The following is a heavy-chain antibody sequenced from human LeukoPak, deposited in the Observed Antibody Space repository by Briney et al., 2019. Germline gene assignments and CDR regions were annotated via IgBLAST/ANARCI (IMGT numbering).Heavy chain of an antibody. CDR2: ISAYNGNT. J-gene: IGHJ4*02. CDR1: GYTFTSYG. Sequence: ASVKVSCKASGYTFTSYGIGWVRQAPGQGLEWMGWISAYNGNTNYAQKLQGRVTMTTDTSTSTAYMELRSLRSDDTAVYYCARRTSDYGGNYYYFDYWGQGTLVTVSS. D-gene: IGHD4-23*01. V-gene: IGHV1-18*01. CDR3: ARRTSDYGGNYYYFDY.